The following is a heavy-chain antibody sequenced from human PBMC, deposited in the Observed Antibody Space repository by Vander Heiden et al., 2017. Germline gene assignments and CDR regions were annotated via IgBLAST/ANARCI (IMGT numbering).Heavy chain of an antibody. D-gene: IGHD3-10*01. CDR1: GFTFSSYD. CDR3: ARAGFGELPDY. Sequence: EVQLVESGGGLGQPGGSLRLSCGASGFTFSSYDMHWVRQATGKGLEWVSAIGTAGDTYYPGSVKGRFTISRENAKNSLYLQMNSLRAGDTAVYYCARAGFGELPDYWGQGTLVTVSS. J-gene: IGHJ4*02. CDR2: IGTAGDT. V-gene: IGHV3-13*01.